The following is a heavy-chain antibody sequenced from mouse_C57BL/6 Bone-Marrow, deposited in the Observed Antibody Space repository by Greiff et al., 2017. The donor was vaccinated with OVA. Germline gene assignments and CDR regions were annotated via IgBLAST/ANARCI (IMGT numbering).Heavy chain of an antibody. Sequence: DVHLVESGGDLVKPGGSLKLSCAASGFTFSSYGMSWVRQTPDKRLEWVATISSGGSYTYYPDSVKGRFTISRDNAKNTLYLQMSSLKSEDTAMYYCASNYYYGSSYPAWCAYWGQGTLVTVSA. CDR3: ASNYYYGSSYPAWCAY. V-gene: IGHV5-6*01. CDR2: ISSGGSYT. CDR1: GFTFSSYG. J-gene: IGHJ3*01. D-gene: IGHD1-1*01.